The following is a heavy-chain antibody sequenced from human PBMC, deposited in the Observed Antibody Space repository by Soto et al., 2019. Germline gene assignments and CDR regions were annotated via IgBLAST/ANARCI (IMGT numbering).Heavy chain of an antibody. V-gene: IGHV4-59*03. J-gene: IGHJ4*02. D-gene: IGHD4-17*01. CDR3: ATVYGGGFDY. CDR1: GGSLSSYY. CDR2: IYYSGST. Sequence: QVQLQESGPGLVKPSETLSLTCTVSGGSLSSYYWSWIRQPPGKGLEWIGYIYYSGSTKYNPSLKTRVTISVDTSKSRFSLKLSSVTAADTAVYDCATVYGGGFDYWGQGTLVTVSS.